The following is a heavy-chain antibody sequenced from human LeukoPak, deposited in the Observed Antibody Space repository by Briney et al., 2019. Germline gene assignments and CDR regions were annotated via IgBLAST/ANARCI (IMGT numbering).Heavy chain of an antibody. J-gene: IGHJ6*03. Sequence: GASVKVSCKASGYTFTGYYMHWVRQAPGQGLEWMGWMNPNSGNTGYAQKFQGRVTITRNTSISTAYMELSSLRSEDTAVYYCARAVSSGYNYYMDVWGKGTTVTVSS. CDR3: ARAVSSGYNYYMDV. CDR1: GYTFTGYY. D-gene: IGHD3-22*01. CDR2: MNPNSGNT. V-gene: IGHV1-8*03.